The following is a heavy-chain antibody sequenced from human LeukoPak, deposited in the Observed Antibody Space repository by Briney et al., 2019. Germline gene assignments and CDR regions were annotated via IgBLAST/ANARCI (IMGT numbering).Heavy chain of an antibody. Sequence: ASVTVSCTASGYTFTIYAMNWVRQPPGQGLEWMGWINTNTGNPTYAQGFTGRFVFSLDTSVSTAYLQISSLKAEDTAVYYCARGEVRGVIPTRGSWGQGTLVTVSS. J-gene: IGHJ4*02. V-gene: IGHV7-4-1*02. CDR3: ARGEVRGVIPTRGS. D-gene: IGHD3-10*01. CDR2: INTNTGNP. CDR1: GYTFTIYA.